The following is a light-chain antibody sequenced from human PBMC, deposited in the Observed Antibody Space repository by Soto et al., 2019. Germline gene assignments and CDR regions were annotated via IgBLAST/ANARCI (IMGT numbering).Light chain of an antibody. CDR3: QQYGSSLPWT. J-gene: IGKJ3*01. CDR2: DAS. Sequence: EILLTQSPGTLSLSPGERATLSCRASQSVSSSYLAWYQQKPGQAPRLLIYDASTRATGIPDRFSGSGSGTDFTLTISRLEPEDFAVYYCQQYGSSLPWTFGPGTKVEIK. CDR1: QSVSSSY. V-gene: IGKV3-20*01.